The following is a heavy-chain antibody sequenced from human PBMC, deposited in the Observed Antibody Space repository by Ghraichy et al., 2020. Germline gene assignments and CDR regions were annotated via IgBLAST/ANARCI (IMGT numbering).Heavy chain of an antibody. CDR2: VTSNGGST. CDR1: GFTFSSYA. CDR3: AKGSEVYYFDY. Sequence: GESLNISCAASGFTFSSYAMYWVRQAPGKGLEWVSAVTSNGGSTYYADSVKGRFTISRDNSKNTLYLQMNSLRAEDTAVYYCAKGSEVYYFDYWGQGTLVTVSS. J-gene: IGHJ4*02. V-gene: IGHV3-23*01.